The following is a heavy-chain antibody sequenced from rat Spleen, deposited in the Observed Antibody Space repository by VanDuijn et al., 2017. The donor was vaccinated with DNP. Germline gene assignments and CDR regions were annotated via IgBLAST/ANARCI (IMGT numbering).Heavy chain of an antibody. CDR2: ISYEGSST. Sequence: EVQLVESGGGLVQPGRSLKLSCAASGFTFSDYYMAWVRQAPKKGLEWVASISYEGSSTYYGDSVKGRFTVSRYNAKSSLYLQMDSLRSEDTATYYCARRGYTTDPFDYWGQGVMVTVSS. V-gene: IGHV5-22*01. J-gene: IGHJ2*01. CDR1: GFTFSDYY. D-gene: IGHD1-6*01. CDR3: ARRGYTTDPFDY.